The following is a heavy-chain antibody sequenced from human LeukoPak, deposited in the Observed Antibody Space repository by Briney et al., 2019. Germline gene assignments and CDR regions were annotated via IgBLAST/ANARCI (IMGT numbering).Heavy chain of an antibody. V-gene: IGHV3-53*05. CDR2: FYSGDST. CDR1: GFTVSSKY. D-gene: IGHD2-2*01. CDR3: AKDFWGGYCSSTSCLPAE. Sequence: GGSLRLSCAASGFTVSSKYLSWVRQAPGKGLEWVSVFYSGDSTYYADSVKGRFTISRDNSKNTLYLQMNSLRAEDTAVYYCAKDFWGGYCSSTSCLPAEWGQGTLVTVSS. J-gene: IGHJ4*02.